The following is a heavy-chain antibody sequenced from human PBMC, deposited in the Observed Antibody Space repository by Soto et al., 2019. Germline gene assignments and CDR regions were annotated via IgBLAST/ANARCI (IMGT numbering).Heavy chain of an antibody. CDR3: VRARGGGSPQVFYYYGMDV. CDR2: IIPIFGTA. J-gene: IGHJ6*02. Sequence: VASVKVSCKASGGTFSSYAISWVRQAPGQGLEWMGGIIPIFGTANYAQKFQGRVTITADKSTSTAYMELSSLRSEDTAVYYCVRARGGGSPQVFYYYGMDVWGQGTTVTVSS. D-gene: IGHD2-15*01. CDR1: GGTFSSYA. V-gene: IGHV1-69*06.